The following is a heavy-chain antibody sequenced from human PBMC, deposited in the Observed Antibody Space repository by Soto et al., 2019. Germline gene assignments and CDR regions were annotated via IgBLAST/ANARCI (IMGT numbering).Heavy chain of an antibody. V-gene: IGHV1-3*01. CDR3: ARDVADTYFDC. CDR2: INAGNGNT. D-gene: IGHD5-12*01. J-gene: IGHJ4*02. CDR1: GYTFTSYA. Sequence: AASVKVSCKASGYTFTSYAMHWVRQAPGQRLEWMGWINAGNGNTKYSQKFQGRVTITRDTSASTAYMELSSLRSEDTAVYYCARDVADTYFDCWGQGTLVTVSS.